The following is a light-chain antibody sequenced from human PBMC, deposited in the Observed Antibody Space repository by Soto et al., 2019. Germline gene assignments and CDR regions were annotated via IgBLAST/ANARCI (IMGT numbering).Light chain of an antibody. J-gene: IGLJ1*01. V-gene: IGLV2-14*01. CDR1: SSDVGGYNS. CDR2: DVN. CDR3: SSYTSIPALV. Sequence: QSALTQPASVSGSPGQSITISCTGTSSDVGGYNSVSWYQQHPGKVPKIMIYDVNIRPSGVPDRFPGSKSGNTASLTISGREAEDEADYCCSSYTSIPALVFGTGTKLTVL.